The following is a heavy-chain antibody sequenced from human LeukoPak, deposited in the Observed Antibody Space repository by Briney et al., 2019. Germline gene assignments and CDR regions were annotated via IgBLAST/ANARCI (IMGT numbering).Heavy chain of an antibody. D-gene: IGHD6-13*01. Sequence: PSETLSLTCTVSGGSISSYYWSWIRQPPGKGLEWIGYIYYSGSTNYNPSLKSRVTISVDTSKNQFSLKLSSVTAADTAVYYCARHGYSSRYYYMDVWGKGTTVTISS. J-gene: IGHJ6*03. CDR1: GGSISSYY. CDR3: ARHGYSSRYYYMDV. V-gene: IGHV4-59*08. CDR2: IYYSGST.